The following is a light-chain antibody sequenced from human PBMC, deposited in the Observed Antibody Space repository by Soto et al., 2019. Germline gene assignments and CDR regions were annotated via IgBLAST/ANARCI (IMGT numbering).Light chain of an antibody. CDR2: ATS. CDR1: QGVGGW. Sequence: DIQMTQSPSSLSASIGDRVTITFRASQGVGGWLSWYQQKPGKVPKLLIYATSSLHSGVPSRFSGSGSGTDFTLSISSLQPEDFATYYCQQTHSLPLSFGPGTKVDIK. V-gene: IGKV1-12*01. CDR3: QQTHSLPLS. J-gene: IGKJ3*01.